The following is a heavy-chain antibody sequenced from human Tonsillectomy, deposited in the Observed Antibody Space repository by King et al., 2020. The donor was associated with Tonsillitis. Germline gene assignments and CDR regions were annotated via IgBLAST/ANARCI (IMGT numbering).Heavy chain of an antibody. CDR3: ATPRHDSGNFFKGFGL. CDR1: GFTFNVFP. V-gene: IGHV3-73*01. J-gene: IGHJ4*02. D-gene: IGHD3-10*01. Sequence: EVQLVESGGRLVQPGGSLKLSCVGSGFTFNVFPIHWVRLSLGGGLEWLGHIRTKANAYATTYAPSVSGRFTISRDDSKNTAYLQMNTLKTEDTAIYFCATPRHDSGNFFKGFGLWGQGTLATVSS. CDR2: IRTKANAYAT.